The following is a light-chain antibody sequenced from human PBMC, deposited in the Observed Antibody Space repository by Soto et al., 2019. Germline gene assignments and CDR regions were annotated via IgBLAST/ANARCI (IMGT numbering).Light chain of an antibody. V-gene: IGKV3-11*01. CDR1: QSVFNY. CDR3: QHRSNWPGT. J-gene: IGKJ1*01. Sequence: EVVLTQSPATLSLSPGEIATISCRASQSVFNYLAWYQQKPGQAPRLLIYDASDRATGIPARFTGSGSGTDFTLTISSLEPEDFAVYYCQHRSNWPGTFGQGTKVDI. CDR2: DAS.